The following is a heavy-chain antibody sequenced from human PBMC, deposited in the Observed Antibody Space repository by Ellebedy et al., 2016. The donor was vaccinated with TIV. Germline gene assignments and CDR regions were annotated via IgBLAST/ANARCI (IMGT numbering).Heavy chain of an antibody. CDR1: GYTFNDYY. CDR3: ARQRTSWPPGAFDV. Sequence: ASVKVSXXASGYTFNDYYMHWVRQAPGQGLEWVGIINPSGDTTSYSQKFHGRVTMTRDTSTSTVYMELNILRSDDTAMYYCARQRTSWPPGAFDVWGQGTVVTVSS. D-gene: IGHD1-7*01. CDR2: INPSGDTT. J-gene: IGHJ3*01. V-gene: IGHV1-46*02.